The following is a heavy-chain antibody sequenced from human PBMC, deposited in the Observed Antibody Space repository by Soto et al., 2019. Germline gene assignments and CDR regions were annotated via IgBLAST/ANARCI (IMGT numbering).Heavy chain of an antibody. J-gene: IGHJ3*02. CDR3: AKDLGYGEGLDAFDI. CDR2: ISGSGGST. D-gene: IGHD4-17*01. V-gene: IGHV3-23*01. CDR1: GFTFSSYA. Sequence: GGSLRLSCAASGFTFSSYAMSWVRQAPGKGLEWVSAISGSGGSTYYADSVKGRFTISRDNSKNTLYLQMNSLRAEDTAVYYCAKDLGYGEGLDAFDIWCQGTMVTVSS.